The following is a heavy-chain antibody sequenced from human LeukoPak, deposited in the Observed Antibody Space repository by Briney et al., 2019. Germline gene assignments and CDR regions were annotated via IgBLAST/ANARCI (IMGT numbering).Heavy chain of an antibody. J-gene: IGHJ4*02. CDR2: IIPIFGTA. Sequence: ASVKVSCKASGGTFSSYAISWVRQAPGQGLEWMGGIIPIFGTANYAQKFQGRVTITADESTSTAYMELSSLRSGDTAVYYCARVRHNDFWSGYYYDYWGQGTLVTVSS. D-gene: IGHD3-3*01. CDR1: GGTFSSYA. V-gene: IGHV1-69*01. CDR3: ARVRHNDFWSGYYYDY.